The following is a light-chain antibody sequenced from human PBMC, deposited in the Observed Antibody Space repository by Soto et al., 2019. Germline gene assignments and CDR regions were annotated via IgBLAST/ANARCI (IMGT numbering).Light chain of an antibody. Sequence: EIVLTQSPGTLSLSPGERATLSYRASQSVSSSYLAWYQQKPGQAPRLLIYGASSRATGIPDRFSGNGSGTDFTLTISRLEPEDFAVYYCQQYAGLPYTFGQGTKLEIK. CDR1: QSVSSSY. J-gene: IGKJ2*01. CDR2: GAS. CDR3: QQYAGLPYT. V-gene: IGKV3-20*01.